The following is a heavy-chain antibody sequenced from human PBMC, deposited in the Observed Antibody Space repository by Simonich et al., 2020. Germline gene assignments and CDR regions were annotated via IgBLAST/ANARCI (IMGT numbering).Heavy chain of an antibody. J-gene: IGHJ2*01. CDR2: INPNRGGT. CDR3: ARGGLGHWYFDL. Sequence: QVQLVQSGAEVKKPGASVKVSCKASGYTFTGYYMHWVRQAPGQGLEWRGWINPNRGGTNYAQKCQGRVTRTRDTSISTAYMELSRLRSDDTAVYYCARGGLGHWYFDLWGRGTLVTVSS. V-gene: IGHV1-2*02. CDR1: GYTFTGYY. D-gene: IGHD6-25*01.